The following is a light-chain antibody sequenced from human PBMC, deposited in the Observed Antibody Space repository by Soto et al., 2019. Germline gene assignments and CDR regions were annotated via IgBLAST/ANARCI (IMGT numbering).Light chain of an antibody. V-gene: IGKV4-1*01. CDR1: QSVLYSSNDKNY. Sequence: DIVMSQSPDSLAVSLGERATINCKSSQSVLYSSNDKNYLAWYQQKPGQPPKLLINWASTRQSGVPDRFSGSGSGADFTLTISSLQAEDVAVYYCQQYYSAPLTFGQGTKVDIK. J-gene: IGKJ1*01. CDR3: QQYYSAPLT. CDR2: WAS.